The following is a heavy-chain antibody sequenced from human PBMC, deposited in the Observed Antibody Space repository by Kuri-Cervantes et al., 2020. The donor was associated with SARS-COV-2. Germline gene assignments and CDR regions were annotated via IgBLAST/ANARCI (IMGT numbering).Heavy chain of an antibody. Sequence: ETLSLTCTVSGGSISSSSYYWGWIRQAPGKGLEWVSAISGSGGSTYYADSVKGRFTISRDNSKNTLYLQMNSLRAEDTAVYYCAKASLVGYYYYYMDVWGKGTTVTVSS. CDR1: GGSISSSSYY. CDR3: AKASLVGYYYYYMDV. CDR2: ISGSGGST. V-gene: IGHV3-23*01. D-gene: IGHD1-26*01. J-gene: IGHJ6*03.